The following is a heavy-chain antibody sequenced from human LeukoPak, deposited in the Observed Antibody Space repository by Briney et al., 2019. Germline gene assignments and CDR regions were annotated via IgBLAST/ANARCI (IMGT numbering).Heavy chain of an antibody. D-gene: IGHD5-18*01. Sequence: GAGVSVSYRASGYTFAICDMNGVRRATGQGLEGMGCMNPNRGNTGYAQKFQGRVTMTRTTSTNTAYMELSSLTSEDTAVYYCAREEQITGYSYGTNWFDPWGQGTLVTVSS. CDR2: MNPNRGNT. V-gene: IGHV1-8*01. CDR1: GYTFAICD. CDR3: AREEQITGYSYGTNWFDP. J-gene: IGHJ5*02.